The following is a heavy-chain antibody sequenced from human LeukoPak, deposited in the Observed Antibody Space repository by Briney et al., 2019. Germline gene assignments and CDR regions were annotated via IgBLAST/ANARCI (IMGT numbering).Heavy chain of an antibody. CDR3: ARGYSYGIPAWGY. Sequence: ASVKVSCKASGYTFTSYAMHWVRQAPGRRLEWMGWINAGNGNTKYSQKFQGRVTITRDTSASTAYMELSSLRSEDTAVYYCARGYSYGIPAWGYWGQGTLVTVSS. J-gene: IGHJ4*02. CDR1: GYTFTSYA. V-gene: IGHV1-3*01. CDR2: INAGNGNT. D-gene: IGHD5-18*01.